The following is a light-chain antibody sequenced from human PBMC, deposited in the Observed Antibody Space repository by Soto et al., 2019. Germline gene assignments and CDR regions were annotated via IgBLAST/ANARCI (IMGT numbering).Light chain of an antibody. V-gene: IGLV1-40*01. CDR1: SSNIGAHYD. J-gene: IGLJ3*02. CDR3: QSSDSSLSGWV. Sequence: QSVLTQPPAVSGAPGQRVTISCTGSSSNIGAHYDVHWYQQLPGTAPKLLIYGNSNRPSRVPDRFSGSKSGTSASLAITGLQAEDEAGYFCQSSDSSLSGWVFGGGTQLTVL. CDR2: GNS.